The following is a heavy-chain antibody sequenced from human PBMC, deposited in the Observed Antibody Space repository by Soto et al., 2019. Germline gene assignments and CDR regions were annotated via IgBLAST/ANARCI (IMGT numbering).Heavy chain of an antibody. V-gene: IGHV4-39*01. CDR2: IYYTGNT. CDR1: GCSVSISSYY. D-gene: IGHD2-2*01. J-gene: IGHJ6*02. Sequence: ETLSLTCTVSGCSVSISSYYWCGIRQPPGKGLEWIGSIYYTGNTFHNPSLKSRVTISVDTSQNLFSLKLTSVTAADTAVYYCASEVSSTDGMDVWRQGTTVTVSS. CDR3: ASEVSSTDGMDV.